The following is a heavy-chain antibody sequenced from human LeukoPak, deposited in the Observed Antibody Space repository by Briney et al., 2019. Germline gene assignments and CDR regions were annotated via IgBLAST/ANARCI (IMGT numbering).Heavy chain of an antibody. CDR1: GFTFSNYA. D-gene: IGHD5-18*01. Sequence: GGSLRLSCAASGFTFSNYAVSWVRQAPEKGLDWVSVISGSAHKIRYADSVKGRFTISRDNSENIVYLQMNSLRAGDTAVYYCAGRVTGYSSGYVYWGQGTLVTVSS. V-gene: IGHV3-23*01. CDR3: AGRVTGYSSGYVY. J-gene: IGHJ4*02. CDR2: ISGSAHKI.